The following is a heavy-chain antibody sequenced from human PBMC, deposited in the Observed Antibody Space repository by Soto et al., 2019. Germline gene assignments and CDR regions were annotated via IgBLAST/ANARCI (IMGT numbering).Heavy chain of an antibody. J-gene: IGHJ5*02. CDR2: INHSGST. CDR1: GGSFSGYY. V-gene: IGHV4-34*01. Sequence: PSETLSLTCAVYGGSFSGYYWSWIRQPPGKGLEWIGEINHSGSTNYNPSLKSRVTISVDTSKNQFSLKLSSVTAADTAVYYCASGPPYCSGGSCYSNWFDPWGQGTLVTVS. D-gene: IGHD2-15*01. CDR3: ASGPPYCSGGSCYSNWFDP.